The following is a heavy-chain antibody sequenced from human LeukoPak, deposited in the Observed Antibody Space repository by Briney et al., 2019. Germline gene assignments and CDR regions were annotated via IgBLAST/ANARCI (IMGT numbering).Heavy chain of an antibody. Sequence: SLRLSCAAPGLILNNHAMSSLTQPPGKPLQRHSAIGGRDGGTYYADSVKGRSTVSRDDPKNTLYLQMNTLRVEDTAVYYCAKWGDYDILTGYYDSDYWGHGTLVTVSS. CDR3: AKWGDYDILTGYYDSDY. D-gene: IGHD3-9*01. J-gene: IGHJ4*01. CDR1: GLILNNHA. V-gene: IGHV3-23*01. CDR2: IGGRDGGT.